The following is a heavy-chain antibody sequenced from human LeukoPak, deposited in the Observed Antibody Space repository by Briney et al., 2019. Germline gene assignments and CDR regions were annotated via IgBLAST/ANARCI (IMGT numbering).Heavy chain of an antibody. CDR2: IYHSGST. D-gene: IGHD1-26*01. J-gene: IGHJ4*02. CDR1: GYSISSGYY. CDR3: ARDFGIVGAYGIDY. V-gene: IGHV4-38-2*02. Sequence: SETLSLTCTVSGYSISSGYYWGWIRQPPGKGLEWIGSIYHSGSTYYNPSLKSRVTISVDTSKNQFSLKLSSVTAADTAVYYCARDFGIVGAYGIDYWGQGTLVTVSS.